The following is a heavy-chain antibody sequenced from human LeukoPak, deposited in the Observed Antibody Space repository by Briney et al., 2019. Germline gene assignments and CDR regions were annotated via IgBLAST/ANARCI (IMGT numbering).Heavy chain of an antibody. CDR2: TDTSGNYI. D-gene: IGHD3-10*01. J-gene: IGHJ3*02. CDR1: GFTLSNYG. V-gene: IGHV3-21*01. Sequence: GGSLRLSCTASGFTLSNYGMNWVRQAPGKGLEWVSFTDTSGNYIYYGDSVKGRFTISRDNAKNLVFLQMNGLRAEDTAVYYCARGRSITLLRGVAMSDGFDIWGQGAMVAVFS. CDR3: ARGRSITLLRGVAMSDGFDI.